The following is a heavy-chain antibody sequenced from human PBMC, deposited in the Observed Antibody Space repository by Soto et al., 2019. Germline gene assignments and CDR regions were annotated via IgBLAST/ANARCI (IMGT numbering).Heavy chain of an antibody. V-gene: IGHV1-18*01. CDR3: ARVGSSGYLL. CDR2: ISAYNGNT. Sequence: ASVKVSCKASGYTFSSCDISWVRQAPGQGLEWMGWISAYNGNTNYEQKLQDRVTMTTDTSTSTAYMELRSLRSDDTAVYYCARVGSSGYLLWGQGTLVTVSS. D-gene: IGHD3-22*01. CDR1: GYTFSSCD. J-gene: IGHJ4*02.